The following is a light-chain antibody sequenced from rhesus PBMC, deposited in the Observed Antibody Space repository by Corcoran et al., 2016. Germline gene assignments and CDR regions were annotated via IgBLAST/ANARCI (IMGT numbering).Light chain of an antibody. CDR2: RAS. Sequence: DIQMTLSPSSLSASVVDRVTITCQASQRLSNYLNGYQQKPGKIPKLLIYRASSLQSGIPSGFSGSGSGTDFHLTISSLPPEDFATFYCQQGYSYPYSFGQGTKVEIK. CDR1: QRLSNY. CDR3: QQGYSYPYS. V-gene: IGKV1S9*01. J-gene: IGKJ2*01.